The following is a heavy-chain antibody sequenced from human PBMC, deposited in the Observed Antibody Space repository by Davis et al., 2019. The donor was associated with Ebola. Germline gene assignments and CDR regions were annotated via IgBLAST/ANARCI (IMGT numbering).Heavy chain of an antibody. J-gene: IGHJ6*02. D-gene: IGHD2-2*01. CDR1: GYTFTSYG. CDR3: ARGSSSSYYYYGMDV. Sequence: AASVKVSCKASGYTFTSYGISWVRQAPGQGLEWMGWISAYNGNTNYAQKLQGRVTMTTDTSTSTAYMELRSLSSDDTAVYYCARGSSSSYYYYGMDVWGQGTTVTVSS. V-gene: IGHV1-18*01. CDR2: ISAYNGNT.